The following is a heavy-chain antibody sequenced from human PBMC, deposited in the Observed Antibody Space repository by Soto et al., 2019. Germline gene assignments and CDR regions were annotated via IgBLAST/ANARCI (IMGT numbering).Heavy chain of an antibody. CDR1: GGTFSSYA. V-gene: IGHV1-69*13. Sequence: GASVKVSCKASGGTFSSYAISWVRQAPGQGLEWMGGIIPIFGTANYAQKFQGRVTITADESTSTAYMGLSSLRSEDTAVYYCATGVTGTTIGYYYYGMDVWGQGTTVTVSS. J-gene: IGHJ6*02. CDR3: ATGVTGTTIGYYYYGMDV. D-gene: IGHD1-20*01. CDR2: IIPIFGTA.